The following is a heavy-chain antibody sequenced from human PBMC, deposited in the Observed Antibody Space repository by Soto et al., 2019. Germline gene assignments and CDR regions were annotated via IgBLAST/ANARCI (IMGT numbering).Heavy chain of an antibody. J-gene: IGHJ6*02. V-gene: IGHV1-18*01. CDR2: ISAYNGNT. D-gene: IGHD2-15*01. CDR1: GYTFTRNG. CDR3: ERVTPSYYYYGMEV. Sequence: VASVKVSSKAPGYTFTRNGISWVRHAPGQGLEWIGWISAYNGNTNYAQKLQGRVTMTTDTSTSTAYMELRSLRSDDTDVYYCERVTPSYYYYGMEVWGQGTTVTVSS.